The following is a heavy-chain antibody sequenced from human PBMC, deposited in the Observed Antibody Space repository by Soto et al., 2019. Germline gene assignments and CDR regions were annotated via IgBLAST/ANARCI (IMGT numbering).Heavy chain of an antibody. CDR1: GFTFSSYG. D-gene: IGHD1-26*01. Sequence: GGSLRLSCAASGFTFSSYGMHWVRQAPGKGLEWVAVISYDGSNKYYADSVKGRFTISRDNSKNTLYLQMNSLRAEDTAVYYCAKDVVVGATPGLGDYYYYYGMDVWGQGTTATVSS. CDR2: ISYDGSNK. J-gene: IGHJ6*02. CDR3: AKDVVVGATPGLGDYYYYYGMDV. V-gene: IGHV3-30*18.